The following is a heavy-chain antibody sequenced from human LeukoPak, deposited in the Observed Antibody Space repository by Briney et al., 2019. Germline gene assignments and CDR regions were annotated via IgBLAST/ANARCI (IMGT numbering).Heavy chain of an antibody. CDR2: IYYSGST. Sequence: SETLSLTCTASDASISSGDYYWNWIRQPPGKGLEWIGYIYYSGSTYYNPSLKGRVTMSVDTSKNQFSLKLSSMTAADTAVYYCATSGYYVFDYWGQGTLVTVSS. D-gene: IGHD3-9*01. J-gene: IGHJ4*02. CDR1: DASISSGDYY. V-gene: IGHV4-31*03. CDR3: ATSGYYVFDY.